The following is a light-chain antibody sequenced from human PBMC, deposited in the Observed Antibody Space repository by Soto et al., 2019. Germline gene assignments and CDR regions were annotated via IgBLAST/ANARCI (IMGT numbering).Light chain of an antibody. J-gene: IGLJ2*01. Sequence: QSVLTQPPSVSGAPGQRVTISCTGSSSNIGAGYDVHWYQQLPGTAPKLLIYGNTNRPSGVPDRFSGSKSGTSASLAITGLQDEDEAAYYCHSYDSSRSVVFGGGTKLTVL. CDR2: GNT. CDR3: HSYDSSRSVV. V-gene: IGLV1-40*01. CDR1: SSNIGAGYD.